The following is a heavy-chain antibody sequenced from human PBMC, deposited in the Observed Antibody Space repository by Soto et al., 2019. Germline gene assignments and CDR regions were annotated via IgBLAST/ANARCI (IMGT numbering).Heavy chain of an antibody. CDR1: GDSVSRNSAA. V-gene: IGHV6-1*01. CDR2: TYYRSKWYN. D-gene: IGHD1-20*01. Sequence: SQTLSLTCAISGDSVSRNSAAWNWIRQSPSRGLEWLGRTYYRSKWYNDYAVSVKSRITINPDTSKNQFSLQLNSVTPEDTAVYYCARDGFRGGVTGTRYYFDYWGQGTLVTVSS. J-gene: IGHJ4*02. CDR3: ARDGFRGGVTGTRYYFDY.